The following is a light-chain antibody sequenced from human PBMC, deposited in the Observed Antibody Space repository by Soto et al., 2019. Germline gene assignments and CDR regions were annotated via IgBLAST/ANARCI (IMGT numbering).Light chain of an antibody. J-gene: IGKJ1*01. Sequence: EIVMTQSPDTLYVSPGEGATLSCRASQSVRTKLAWYQQKAGQAPRLLIYGASTRATGIPDRFSGSGSGTDITLTISRLEPEDFAVYYCHQSGDSPTFGQGTRVEIK. CDR1: QSVRTK. CDR3: HQSGDSPT. V-gene: IGKV3-20*01. CDR2: GAS.